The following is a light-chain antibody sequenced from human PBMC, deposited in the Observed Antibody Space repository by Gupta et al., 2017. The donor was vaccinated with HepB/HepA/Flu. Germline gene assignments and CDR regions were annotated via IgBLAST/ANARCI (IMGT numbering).Light chain of an antibody. J-gene: IGLJ2*01. CDR1: SSDVGGYNF. CDR2: DVS. CDR3: CSYAGSYTLV. Sequence: QSALTQPRSVSGSPGQSVTISCTGTSSDVGGYNFVSWYQQHPGKAPILISYDVSKRPSGVPERCAGSKSGTTAFLNISGLQAEDDAYYYCCSYAGSYTLVFGGGTKLTVL. V-gene: IGLV2-11*01.